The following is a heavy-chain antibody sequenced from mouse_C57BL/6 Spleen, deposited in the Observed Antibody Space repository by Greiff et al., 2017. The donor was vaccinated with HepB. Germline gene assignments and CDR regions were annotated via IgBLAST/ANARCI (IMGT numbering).Heavy chain of an antibody. CDR2: ISSGSSTI. Sequence: EVKLVESGGGLVKPGGSLKLSCAASGFTFSDYGMHWVRQAPEKGLEWVAYISSGSSTIYYADTMKGRFTISRDNAKNTLFLQMTSLRSEDTAMYYCARMRVYWYFDVWGTGTTVTVSS. CDR1: GFTFSDYG. CDR3: ARMRVYWYFDV. V-gene: IGHV5-17*01. J-gene: IGHJ1*03.